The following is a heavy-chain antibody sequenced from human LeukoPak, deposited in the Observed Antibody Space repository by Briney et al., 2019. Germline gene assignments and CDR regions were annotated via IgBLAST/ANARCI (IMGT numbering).Heavy chain of an antibody. CDR3: ARRRDFIDY. D-gene: IGHD3/OR15-3a*01. J-gene: IGHJ4*02. V-gene: IGHV3-11*01. CDR1: GLTFSGYY. CDR2: SSSSGSTK. Sequence: PGGSLRLSCAASGLTFSGYYMTWIRQAPGKGLEWVSDSSSSGSTKYYADPVKGRFAISRDNAKNSLYLQMNSLRAEDTAVYYCARRRDFIDYWGQGTLVTVSS.